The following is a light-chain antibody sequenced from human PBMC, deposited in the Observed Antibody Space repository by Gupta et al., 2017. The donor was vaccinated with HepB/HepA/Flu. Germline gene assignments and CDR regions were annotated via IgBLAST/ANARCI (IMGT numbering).Light chain of an antibody. CDR3: RQGLPLPIT. Sequence: DFVMTQSPVSLPVTPGEPASISCRSSQSRLHSNGHNYLNWYLQRPGQSPQLLIYLASNRASGVPDRFSGSGSGTDFTLKINIGDAEDVGIYYCRQGLPLPITFGQGTLLEIK. V-gene: IGKV2-28*01. CDR1: QSRLHSNGHNY. J-gene: IGKJ5*01. CDR2: LAS.